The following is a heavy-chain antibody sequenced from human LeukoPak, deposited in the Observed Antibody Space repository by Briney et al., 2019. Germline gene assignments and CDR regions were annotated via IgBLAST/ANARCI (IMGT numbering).Heavy chain of an antibody. CDR3: AKDHYWSIDY. CDR1: GFDFSSNW. CDR2: IKSDGIST. J-gene: IGHJ4*02. V-gene: IGHV3-74*01. Sequence: GGSLRLSCAASGFDFSSNWMHWVRHAPGQGLVWVSRIKSDGISTNYADSVKGRFTISRDIAKNTLYLQMNSLRAEDTGVYYCAKDHYWSIDYWGRGTLVTVSS. D-gene: IGHD3-3*01.